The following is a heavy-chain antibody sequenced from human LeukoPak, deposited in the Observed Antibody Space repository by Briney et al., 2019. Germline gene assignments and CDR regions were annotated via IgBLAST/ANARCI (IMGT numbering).Heavy chain of an antibody. CDR2: TTSSGSTT. CDR1: GFTFSRFE. D-gene: IGHD1-1*01. CDR3: ARGGYDWKAAFDS. V-gene: IGHV3-48*03. J-gene: IGHJ4*02. Sequence: PGGSLRLSCAASGFTFSRFEMNWVRQVPGKGLEWISYTTSSGSTTYYADSVKGRFTISRDNANNSLYLQMNSLRVEDTAVYYCARGGYDWKAAFDSWGQGTLVTVSS.